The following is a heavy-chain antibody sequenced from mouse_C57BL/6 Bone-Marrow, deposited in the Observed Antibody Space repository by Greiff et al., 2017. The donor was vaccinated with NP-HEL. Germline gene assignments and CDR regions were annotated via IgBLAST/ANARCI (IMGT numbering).Heavy chain of an antibody. Sequence: EVQVVESGGGLVKPGGSLKLSCAASGFTFSDYGMHWVRQAPEKGLEWVAYISSGSSTIYYVDTVKGRFTISRDNAKNTLFLQMTSLRSEDTAMYYCARESHWYFDVWGTGTTVTVSS. V-gene: IGHV5-17*01. CDR3: ARESHWYFDV. CDR2: ISSGSSTI. J-gene: IGHJ1*03. CDR1: GFTFSDYG.